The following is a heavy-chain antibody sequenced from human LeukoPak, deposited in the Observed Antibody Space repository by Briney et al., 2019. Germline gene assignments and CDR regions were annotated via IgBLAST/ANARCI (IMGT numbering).Heavy chain of an antibody. CDR2: IYSGGST. V-gene: IGHV3-66*01. Sequence: GGSLRLSCAASGFTVSSNYMSWVRQAPGKGLEWVSVIYSGGSTYYADSVKGRFTTSRDNSKNTLYLQMNSLRAEDTAVYYCTREDSSGYPDYWGQGTLVTVSS. D-gene: IGHD3-22*01. CDR3: TREDSSGYPDY. J-gene: IGHJ4*02. CDR1: GFTVSSNY.